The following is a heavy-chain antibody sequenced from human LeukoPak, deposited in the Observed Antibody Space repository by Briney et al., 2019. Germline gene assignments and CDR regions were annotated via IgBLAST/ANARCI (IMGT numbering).Heavy chain of an antibody. CDR1: GGSISGYY. CDR3: ARGGSRSYTSSTLDY. V-gene: IGHV4-59*01. D-gene: IGHD5/OR15-5a*01. CDR2: ISYSGST. J-gene: IGHJ4*02. Sequence: SETLSLTCTVSGGSISGYYWNWIRQPPGKGLEWIGSISYSGSTNYNPSLKSRVTVSMDTSKNRFSLKLSSLTAADTAVYYCARGGSRSYTSSTLDYWGQGTLVTVAS.